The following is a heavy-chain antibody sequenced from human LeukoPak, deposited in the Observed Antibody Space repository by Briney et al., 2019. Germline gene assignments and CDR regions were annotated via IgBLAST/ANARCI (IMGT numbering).Heavy chain of an antibody. Sequence: PGGSLRLSCAASGSTFSSYAMNWVRQAPGKGLEWVSTIRGSGDITYYADSVKGRFTISRANSKNTLYLQISSLRAEDTAIYYCAKDGISGWYGNHFDFWGQGILVTGSS. V-gene: IGHV3-23*01. CDR2: IRGSGDIT. D-gene: IGHD6-19*01. CDR3: AKDGISGWYGNHFDF. CDR1: GSTFSSYA. J-gene: IGHJ4*02.